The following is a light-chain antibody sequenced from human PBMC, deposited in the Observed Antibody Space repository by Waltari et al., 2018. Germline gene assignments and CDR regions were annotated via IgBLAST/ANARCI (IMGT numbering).Light chain of an antibody. V-gene: IGKV1-5*03. CDR2: KAA. CDR3: QQYNSFPWT. Sequence: DIQMTQSPSTLSASVGDRVTITCRASQNINYWLAWYQQKPGKAPNLLIYKAASLESGVPARLSGSGSGTECTRTSSSRQPGDFATYYCQQYNSFPWTFGQGTKVEIK. J-gene: IGKJ1*01. CDR1: QNINYW.